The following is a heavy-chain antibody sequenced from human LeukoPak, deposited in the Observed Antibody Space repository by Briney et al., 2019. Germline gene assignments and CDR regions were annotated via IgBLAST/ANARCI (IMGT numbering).Heavy chain of an antibody. D-gene: IGHD3-22*01. Sequence: PGGSLRLSCAASGFTFSRHWMYWVRQAPGKGLECVSYISSSGSTIYYADSVKGRFTISRDNAKNSLYLQMNSLRAEDTAVYYCARGVYGSSGYYLWWGQGTLVTVSS. CDR2: ISSSGSTI. CDR3: ARGVYGSSGYYLW. J-gene: IGHJ4*02. CDR1: GFTFSRHW. V-gene: IGHV3-48*04.